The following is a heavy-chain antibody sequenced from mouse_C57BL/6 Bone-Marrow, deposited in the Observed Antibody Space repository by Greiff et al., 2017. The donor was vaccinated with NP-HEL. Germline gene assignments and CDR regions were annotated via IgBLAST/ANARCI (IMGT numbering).Heavy chain of an antibody. CDR2: ISYSGST. CDR1: GYSITSDY. V-gene: IGHV3-8*01. CDR3: ARWDYGSSYGYFDV. J-gene: IGHJ1*03. Sequence: EVQRVESGPGLAKPSQTLSLPCSVTGYSITSDYWNWIRKFPGNKLEYMGYISYSGSTYYNPSLKSRISITRATSKNQYYRQLNSVTTEDTATYYCARWDYGSSYGYFDVWGTGTTVTVSS. D-gene: IGHD1-1*01.